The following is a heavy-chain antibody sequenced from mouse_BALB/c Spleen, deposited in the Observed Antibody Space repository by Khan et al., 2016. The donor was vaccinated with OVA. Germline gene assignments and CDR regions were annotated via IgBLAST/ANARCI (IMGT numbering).Heavy chain of an antibody. CDR1: GDSITTGY. J-gene: IGHJ3*01. D-gene: IGHD2-14*01. V-gene: IGHV3-8*02. Sequence: EVQLQESGPSLVKPSQTLSLTCSVTGDSITTGYWNWIRKFPGNKLEYMGYIIYTGYTYYNPSLKSRIYITRHTSNNQYYLQLNSVTDEYTATYYCARSTYRYAFVYWGQGTLVTVSA. CDR3: ARSTYRYAFVY. CDR2: IIYTGYT.